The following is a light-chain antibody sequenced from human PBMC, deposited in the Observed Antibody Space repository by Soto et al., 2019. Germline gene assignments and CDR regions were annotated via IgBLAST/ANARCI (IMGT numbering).Light chain of an antibody. CDR1: QSVSSY. V-gene: IGKV3-20*01. J-gene: IGKJ1*01. CDR3: QQYSSSPRT. Sequence: EIVLTQSPGTLSLSPGERATLSCRASQSVSSYLAWYQQKPGQAPRLLIYGASGRATGIPDRCSGSGSGTDFTLTISRLEPEDVAVYYCQQYSSSPRTFGQRTKVEIK. CDR2: GAS.